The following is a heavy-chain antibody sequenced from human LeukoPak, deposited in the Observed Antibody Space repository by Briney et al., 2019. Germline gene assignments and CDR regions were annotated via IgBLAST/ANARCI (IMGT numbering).Heavy chain of an antibody. CDR1: GGSFSGYY. CDR2: INHSGST. D-gene: IGHD2-2*01. CDR3: ARFPNCSSTSCYTFDY. J-gene: IGHJ4*02. Sequence: SETLSLTCAVYGGSFSGYYWSWIRQPPGKGLEWIGEINHSGSTNYNPSLKSRVTISVDTSKNHFSLKLSSVTAADTAVYYCARFPNCSSTSCYTFDYWGQGTLVTVSS. V-gene: IGHV4-34*01.